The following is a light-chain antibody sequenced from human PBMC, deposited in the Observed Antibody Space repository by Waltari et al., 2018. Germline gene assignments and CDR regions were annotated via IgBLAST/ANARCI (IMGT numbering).Light chain of an antibody. Sequence: DIVFTQSPGTRSLCPGERATISCRASQSVSSGYLAWYQQKPGMAPRLLIYGSSSRATGIPDRLSGSGSGTDFTLTISRLEPEDFAVYYCQQYGSSPYTFGQGTKLEIK. CDR1: QSVSSGY. V-gene: IGKV3-20*01. CDR2: GSS. CDR3: QQYGSSPYT. J-gene: IGKJ2*01.